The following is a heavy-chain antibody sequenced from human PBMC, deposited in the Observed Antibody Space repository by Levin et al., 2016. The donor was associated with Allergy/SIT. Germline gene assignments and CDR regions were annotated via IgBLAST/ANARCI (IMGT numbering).Heavy chain of an antibody. CDR1: GFSFSNFG. D-gene: IGHD1-26*01. Sequence: GESLKISCAASGFSFSNFGMHWVRQAPGKGLEWVAMIWYEGSNRYYADSVKGRFTISRDNSKNTLYLQLNSLRVEDTAIYYCAKVPPWELHGYFDGWGQGTLVTVSS. CDR3: AKVPPWELHGYFDG. J-gene: IGHJ4*02. CDR2: IWYEGSNR. V-gene: IGHV3-33*06.